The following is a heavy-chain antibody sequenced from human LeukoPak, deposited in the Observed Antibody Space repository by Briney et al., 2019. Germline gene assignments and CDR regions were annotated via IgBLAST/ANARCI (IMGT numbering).Heavy chain of an antibody. CDR1: GFTVSSNY. D-gene: IGHD3-3*02. Sequence: GGSLRLSCAASGFTVSSNYMSWVRQAPGKGLEWVSAISGSGGSTYYADSVKGRFTISRDNSKNTLYLQMNSLRAEDTAVHYCAKDLSHYYYMDVWGKGTTVTVSS. J-gene: IGHJ6*03. CDR3: AKDLSHYYYMDV. V-gene: IGHV3-23*01. CDR2: ISGSGGST.